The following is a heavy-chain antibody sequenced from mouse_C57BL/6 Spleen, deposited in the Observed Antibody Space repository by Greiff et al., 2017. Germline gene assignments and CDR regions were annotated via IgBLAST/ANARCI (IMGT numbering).Heavy chain of an antibody. V-gene: IGHV1-69*01. D-gene: IGHD1-1*01. CDR3: ARGVLYNFGSRGYAMDD. CDR1: GYTFTSYW. Sequence: QVQLQQPGAELVMPGASVKLSCKASGYTFTSYWMHWVKQRPGQGLEWIGEIDPSDSYTNYNQKFKGKSTLTVDKSSSTAYMQLSSLTSEDSAVYYGARGVLYNFGSRGYAMDDWGQGTSVTVSA. J-gene: IGHJ4*01. CDR2: IDPSDSYT.